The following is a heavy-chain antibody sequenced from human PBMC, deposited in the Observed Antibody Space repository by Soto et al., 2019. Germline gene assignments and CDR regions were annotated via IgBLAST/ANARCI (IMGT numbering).Heavy chain of an antibody. V-gene: IGHV3-48*03. CDR2: ISSSGSTI. CDR1: VFTFSSYE. J-gene: IGHJ4*02. D-gene: IGHD6-13*01. Sequence: PGGSLRLSCASSVFTFSSYEMNCVRQAPGKWLEWVSYISSSGSTIYYADSVKGRFTISRDNAKNSLYLQMNSLRAEDTAVYYCATSIEEAGLEYWGQGTLVTVS. CDR3: ATSIEEAGLEY.